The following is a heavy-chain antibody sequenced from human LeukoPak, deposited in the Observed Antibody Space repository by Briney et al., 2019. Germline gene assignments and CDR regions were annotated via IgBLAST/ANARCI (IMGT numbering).Heavy chain of an antibody. CDR1: GGSISSYY. J-gene: IGHJ6*02. Sequence: SETLSLTCTVSGGSISSYYWSWIRHPPGKGLELIGYIYYSGSTNYNPSLKSRVTMSVDTSKNQFSLKLSSVTAADTAVYYCARDTGYSSSWVYYYYYGMDVWGQGTTVTVSS. D-gene: IGHD6-13*01. CDR2: IYYSGST. V-gene: IGHV4-59*12. CDR3: ARDTGYSSSWVYYYYYGMDV.